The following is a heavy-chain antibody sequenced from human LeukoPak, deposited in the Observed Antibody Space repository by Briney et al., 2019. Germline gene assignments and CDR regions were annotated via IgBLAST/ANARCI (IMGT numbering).Heavy chain of an antibody. Sequence: SETLSLTCTVSGGSIDGSTGHWGWIRRPPGKGLEWIGSIYYSGSTYYNPSLKSRVTISVDASKNQFSLKLSSVTAADTAVYYCARDSRLRRTGFDPWGQGTLVTVSS. J-gene: IGHJ5*02. V-gene: IGHV4-39*07. CDR1: GGSIDGSTGH. CDR3: ARDSRLRRTGFDP. CDR2: IYYSGST. D-gene: IGHD4-17*01.